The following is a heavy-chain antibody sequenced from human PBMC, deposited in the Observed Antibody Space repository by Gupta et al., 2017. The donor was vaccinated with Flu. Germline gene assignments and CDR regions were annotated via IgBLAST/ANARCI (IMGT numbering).Heavy chain of an antibody. CDR2: IRNKVNGLTT. J-gene: IGHJ6*03. Sequence: HYMDWFRQAPGKGLEWVGRIRNKVNGLTTEYAASVRGRFTISRDDSNNSLYLHMSSMKIEDTAVYYCTRAEAYCGAGCPKGGYMDVWGKGTTVTVSS. CDR3: TRAEAYCGAGCPKGGYMDV. D-gene: IGHD2-21*02. CDR1: HY. V-gene: IGHV3-72*01.